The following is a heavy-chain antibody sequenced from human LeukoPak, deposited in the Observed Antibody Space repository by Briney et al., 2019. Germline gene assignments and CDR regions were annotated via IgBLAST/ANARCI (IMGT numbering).Heavy chain of an antibody. CDR1: GYTFTSYA. V-gene: IGHV1-18*01. CDR2: ISTYSGNT. CDR3: ARGGSRVVTYGNFDY. J-gene: IGHJ4*02. D-gene: IGHD2-21*02. Sequence: ASVTVSCKPSGYTFTSYALSWVRQAPGQGLEWMGWISTYSGNTNYAQKLQGRITMTIETSTSTAYMELRSLGSDDTAVYCCARGGSRVVTYGNFDYWGQGTLVTVSS.